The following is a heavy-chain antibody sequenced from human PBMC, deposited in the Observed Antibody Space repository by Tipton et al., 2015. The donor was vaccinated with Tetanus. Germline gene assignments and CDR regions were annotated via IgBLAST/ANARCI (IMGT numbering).Heavy chain of an antibody. CDR1: GFTFTDHS. J-gene: IGHJ3*02. CDR2: ITSGETI. CDR3: ARPYGSGSDDAFDI. Sequence: SLRLSCLASGFTFTDHSMSWVRQAPGQGLEWISYITSGETIYYADSVKGRFSVSRANSDNSIYLQMNSLRAEDTAVYYCARPYGSGSDDAFDIWGQGTMVTVSS. V-gene: IGHV3-11*01. D-gene: IGHD3-10*01.